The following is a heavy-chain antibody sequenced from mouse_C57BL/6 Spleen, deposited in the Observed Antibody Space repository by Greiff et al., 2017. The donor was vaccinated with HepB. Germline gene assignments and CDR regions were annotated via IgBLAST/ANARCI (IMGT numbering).Heavy chain of an antibody. J-gene: IGHJ2*01. CDR3: ASPHYYGSSLDY. Sequence: VQLQQPGAELVKPGASVKMSCKASGYTFTSYWITWVKQRPGQGLEWIGDIYPGSGSTNYNEKFKSKATLTLDTSSSTAYMQLSSLTSEDSAVYYCASPHYYGSSLDYWGQGTTLTVSS. D-gene: IGHD1-1*01. CDR1: GYTFTSYW. CDR2: IYPGSGST. V-gene: IGHV1-55*01.